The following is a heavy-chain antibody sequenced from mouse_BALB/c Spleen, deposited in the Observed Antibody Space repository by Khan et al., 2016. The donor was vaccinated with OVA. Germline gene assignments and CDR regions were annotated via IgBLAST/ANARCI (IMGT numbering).Heavy chain of an antibody. Sequence: VQLQQSGPELVKPGASVKMSCKASGYTFTSYVMHWVKQKPGQGLEWVGYINPYNNVTKFNEKFKGKATLTSDKSSSTAYMELSSLTSEDSAIYYCSRWDYYGSSGFDYWGQGTTLTVSS. D-gene: IGHD1-1*01. J-gene: IGHJ2*01. V-gene: IGHV1S136*01. CDR2: INPYNNVT. CDR1: GYTFTSYV. CDR3: SRWDYYGSSGFDY.